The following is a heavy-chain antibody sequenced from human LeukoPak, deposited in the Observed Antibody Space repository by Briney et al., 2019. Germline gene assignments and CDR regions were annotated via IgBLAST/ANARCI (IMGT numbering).Heavy chain of an antibody. CDR1: GYTFTGYY. V-gene: IGHV1-2*02. D-gene: IGHD3-22*01. J-gene: IGHJ4*02. Sequence: ASVKVSCKASGYTFTGYYMHWVRRAPGQGLEWMGWINPNSGGTNYAQKFQGRVTMTRDTSISTAHMELSRLRSDDTAVYYCARLSGSSGSRHPWGQGTLVTVSS. CDR3: ARLSGSSGSRHP. CDR2: INPNSGGT.